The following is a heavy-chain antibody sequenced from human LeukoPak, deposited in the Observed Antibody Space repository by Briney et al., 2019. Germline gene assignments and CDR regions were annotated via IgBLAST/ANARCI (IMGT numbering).Heavy chain of an antibody. CDR3: ARGAIASAGFDY. CDR2: ITSSGGST. J-gene: IGHJ4*02. Sequence: GGCLRLSCAASGFTFTSYAMTWVCQAPGKGLEWVSSITSSGGSTYYAQSVKGRLTISRDNSKNTLYLQMNSLRAEDTALYYCARGAIASAGFDYWGQGTLVTVSS. D-gene: IGHD6-13*01. V-gene: IGHV3-23*01. CDR1: GFTFTSYA.